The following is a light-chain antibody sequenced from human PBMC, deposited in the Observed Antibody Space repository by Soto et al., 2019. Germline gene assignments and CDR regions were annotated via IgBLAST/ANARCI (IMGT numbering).Light chain of an antibody. Sequence: EIVLTQSPGTLSLSPGERATLSCRASQSVNTNLVWYQQMPGQAPRLLIYGAPSRATGTPDRFSGSGSGTDFTLTISRLEPEDFAVYYCQQHDNSPTFGQGTKVEIK. CDR2: GAP. J-gene: IGKJ1*01. CDR1: QSVNTN. CDR3: QQHDNSPT. V-gene: IGKV3-20*01.